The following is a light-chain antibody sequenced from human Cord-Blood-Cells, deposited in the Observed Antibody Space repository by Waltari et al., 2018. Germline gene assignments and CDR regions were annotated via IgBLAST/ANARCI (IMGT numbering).Light chain of an antibody. Sequence: DIQMTQSPSSLSASVGHSVTITCRASQSISSYLNWYQQKPGKAPKLLIYAASSLQSGVPSRFSGSGSGTDFTLTISSLQPEDFATYYCQQSYSTPRMLTFGGGTKVEIK. CDR3: QQSYSTPRMLT. V-gene: IGKV1-39*01. CDR2: AAS. J-gene: IGKJ4*01. CDR1: QSISSY.